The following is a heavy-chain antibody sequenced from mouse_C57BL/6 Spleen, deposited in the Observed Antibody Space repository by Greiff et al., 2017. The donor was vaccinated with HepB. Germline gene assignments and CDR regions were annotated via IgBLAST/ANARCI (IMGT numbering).Heavy chain of an antibody. J-gene: IGHJ4*01. D-gene: IGHD1-3*01. CDR1: GFTFSDYG. V-gene: IGHV5-17*01. Sequence: EVKLMESGGGLVKPGGSLKLSCAASGFTFSDYGMHWVRQAPEKGLEWVAYISSGSSTIYYADTVKGRFTISRDNAKNTLFLQMTSLRSEDTAMYYCAGDNHFYYAMDYWGQGTSVTVSS. CDR2: ISSGSSTI. CDR3: AGDNHFYYAMDY.